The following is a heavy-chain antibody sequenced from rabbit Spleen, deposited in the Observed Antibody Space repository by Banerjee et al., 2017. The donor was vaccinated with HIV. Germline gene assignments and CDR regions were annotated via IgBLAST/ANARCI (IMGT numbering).Heavy chain of an antibody. Sequence: HLKESGGGLVQPGGSLKLSCKASGFTLSSYYMNWVRQAPGKGLEWIGYIDPVFGITYYANWVNGRFSISRENAQNTVFLQMTSLTAADTATYFCARAGAGGSYFALWGPGTLVT. V-gene: IGHV1S7*01. D-gene: IGHD8-1*01. CDR3: ARAGAGGSYFAL. CDR2: IDPVFGIT. CDR1: GFTLSSYY. J-gene: IGHJ4*01.